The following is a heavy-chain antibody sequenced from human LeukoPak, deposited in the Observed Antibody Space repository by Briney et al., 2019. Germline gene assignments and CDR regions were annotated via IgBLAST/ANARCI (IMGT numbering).Heavy chain of an antibody. CDR1: GGSISSSSYY. CDR3: ARALFHHRNWFDP. Sequence: SETLSLTCTASGGSISSSSYYWGWIRQPPGKGLEWIGTIYYSGSTYYNPSLKSRVTISVDTSKNQFSLKLSSVTAADTAVYYCARALFHHRNWFDPWGQGTLVTVSS. V-gene: IGHV4-39*07. D-gene: IGHD2-21*01. J-gene: IGHJ5*02. CDR2: IYYSGST.